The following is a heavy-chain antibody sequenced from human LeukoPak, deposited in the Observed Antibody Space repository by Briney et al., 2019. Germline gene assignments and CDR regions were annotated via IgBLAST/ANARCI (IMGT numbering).Heavy chain of an antibody. Sequence: PGGSLRLSCAASGFTFSGSAMHWVRQASGKGLEWVGRIRSKANSYATAYAASVKGRFTISRDDSKNTAYLQMNSLKTEDTAVYYCARRLVMSRIAAAGETSDAFDIWGQGTMVTVSS. D-gene: IGHD6-13*01. CDR1: GFTFSGSA. V-gene: IGHV3-73*01. J-gene: IGHJ3*02. CDR2: IRSKANSYAT. CDR3: ARRLVMSRIAAAGETSDAFDI.